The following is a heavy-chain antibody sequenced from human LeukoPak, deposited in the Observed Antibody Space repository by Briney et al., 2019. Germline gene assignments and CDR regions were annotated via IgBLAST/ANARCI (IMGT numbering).Heavy chain of an antibody. CDR2: INHSGST. J-gene: IGHJ4*02. Sequence: PSETLSLTCAVYGGSFSGYYWSWIRQPPGKGLEWIGEINHSGSTNYNPSLKSRVTISVDTSKNQFSLKLSSVTAADTAVYYCARHISGPVRLPTYFDYWGQGTLVTVSS. CDR1: GGSFSGYY. D-gene: IGHD4-17*01. CDR3: ARHISGPVRLPTYFDY. V-gene: IGHV4-34*01.